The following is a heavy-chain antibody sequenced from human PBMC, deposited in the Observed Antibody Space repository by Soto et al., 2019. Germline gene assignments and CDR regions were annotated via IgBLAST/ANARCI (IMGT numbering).Heavy chain of an antibody. Sequence: QVTLKESGPVLVKPTETLTLTCTVSGFSLSNARMGVSWIRQPPGKALEWLAHIFSNDEKSYSTSLKSRLTISKDSPKSQVVLTTTNMDPVDTATYYCARITYSSKRWTGPPEFDYWGQGTLVTVSS. CDR2: IFSNDEK. J-gene: IGHJ4*02. CDR3: ARITYSSKRWTGPPEFDY. CDR1: GFSLSNARMG. V-gene: IGHV2-26*01. D-gene: IGHD6-13*01.